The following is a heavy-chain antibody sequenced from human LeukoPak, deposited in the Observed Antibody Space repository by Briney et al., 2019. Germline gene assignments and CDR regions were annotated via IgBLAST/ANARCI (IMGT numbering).Heavy chain of an antibody. J-gene: IGHJ4*02. Sequence: ASVKVSCKASGYTFTGYDINWVRQATGQGLEWMGWMNPNSGNTGYAQKFQGRVTMTRNTSISTAYMELSSLRSEDTAVYYCARERGVDTAMVFDYWGQGTLVTVSS. CDR2: MNPNSGNT. CDR3: ARERGVDTAMVFDY. CDR1: GYTFTGYD. D-gene: IGHD5-18*01. V-gene: IGHV1-8*01.